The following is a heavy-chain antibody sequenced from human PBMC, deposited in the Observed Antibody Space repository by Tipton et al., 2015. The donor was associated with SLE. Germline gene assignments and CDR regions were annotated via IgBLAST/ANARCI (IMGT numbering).Heavy chain of an antibody. CDR1: GGSFSTYY. D-gene: IGHD7-27*01. J-gene: IGHJ6*03. CDR2: INHSGST. CDR3: AREQWGYYYMDV. V-gene: IGHV4-34*01. Sequence: TLSLTCAVYGGSFSTYYWGWIRQPPGKGLEWIGEINHSGSTNYSPSLKSRVTISVDTSKSQFSLKLSSVTAADTAVYYCAREQWGYYYMDVWGKGTTVTVSS.